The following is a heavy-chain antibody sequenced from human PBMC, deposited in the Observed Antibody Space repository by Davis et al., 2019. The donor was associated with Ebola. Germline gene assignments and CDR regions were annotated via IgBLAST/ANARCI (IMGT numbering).Heavy chain of an antibody. J-gene: IGHJ6*02. CDR2: IWYDGSNK. CDR1: GFTFSSYG. V-gene: IGHV3-33*01. D-gene: IGHD2-15*01. CDR3: AREVVFCSGGSCYSYYYGMDV. Sequence: SLKISCAASGFTFSSYGMHWVRQAPDKGLEWVAVIWYDGSNKYYADSVKGRFTISRDNSKNTLYLQMNSLRAEDTAVYYCAREVVFCSGGSCYSYYYGMDVWGQGTTVTVSS.